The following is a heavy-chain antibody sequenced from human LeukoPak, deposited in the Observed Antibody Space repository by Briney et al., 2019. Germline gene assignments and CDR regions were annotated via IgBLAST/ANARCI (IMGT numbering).Heavy chain of an antibody. V-gene: IGHV3-7*01. Sequence: GGSLRLSCAASGFTFSSFWMSRVRQAPGKGLEWVANIKQDGSEEYYVDSVKGRFTISRDNAKNSLYLQMNSLRAEDTAVYYCASWEGNGYYFDYRGQGALVTVSS. CDR2: IKQDGSEE. CDR3: ASWEGNGYYFDY. CDR1: GFTFSSFW. D-gene: IGHD3-22*01. J-gene: IGHJ4*02.